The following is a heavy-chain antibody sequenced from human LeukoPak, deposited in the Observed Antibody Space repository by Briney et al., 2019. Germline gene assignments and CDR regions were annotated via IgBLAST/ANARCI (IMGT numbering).Heavy chain of an antibody. CDR1: GVALSVSYYC. D-gene: IGHD3-10*01. V-gene: IGHV4-39*01. Sequence: TLSPTCAVSGVALSVSYYCSGSVRPPPGKGLEWIGSIYDSGSTYYNPSLKSRVTISVDTSKNQFSLKLNSVTAADTAVYYCARHYGPWGQGTLVTVSS. J-gene: IGHJ5*02. CDR3: ARHYGP. CDR2: IYDSGST.